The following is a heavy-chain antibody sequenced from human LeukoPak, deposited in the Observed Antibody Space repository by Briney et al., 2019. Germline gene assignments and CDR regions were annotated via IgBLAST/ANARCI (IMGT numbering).Heavy chain of an antibody. J-gene: IGHJ4*02. CDR1: GFTFSSYA. Sequence: PGGSLRLSCAASGFTFSSYAMHWVRQAPGKGLEWVAVISYDGSNKYYADSVKGRFTISRDNSKNTLYLQMNSLRAEDTAVYYCARDGYCYDSSGYSVYWGQGTLVTVSS. D-gene: IGHD3-22*01. CDR3: ARDGYCYDSSGYSVY. CDR2: ISYDGSNK. V-gene: IGHV3-30-3*01.